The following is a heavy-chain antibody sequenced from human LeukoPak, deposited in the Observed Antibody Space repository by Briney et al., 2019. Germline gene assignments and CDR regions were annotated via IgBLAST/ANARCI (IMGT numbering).Heavy chain of an antibody. V-gene: IGHV1-18*01. CDR1: GYRFNSFG. J-gene: IGHJ5*02. CDR2: ISAYDGNT. D-gene: IGHD6-13*01. Sequence: ASVKVSCKASGYRFNSFGISWVRQAPGQVLEWVGWISAYDGNTNYAQRFQGRVTMTTDTSTTTAYMELRSLRSDDTAVYYCARDKVIASAGTPNWFDPWGQGTLVIVSS. CDR3: ARDKVIASAGTPNWFDP.